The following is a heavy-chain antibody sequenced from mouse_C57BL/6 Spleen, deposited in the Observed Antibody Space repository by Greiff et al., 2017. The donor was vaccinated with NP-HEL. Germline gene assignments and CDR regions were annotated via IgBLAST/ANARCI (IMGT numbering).Heavy chain of an antibody. Sequence: DVKLVESGGGLVQPKGSLKLSCAASGFSFNTYAMNWVRQAPGKGLEWVARIRSKSNNYATYYADSVKDRFTISRDDSESMLYLQMNNLKTEDTAMYYCVRQENIYYDYDGGMDYWGQGTSVTVSS. D-gene: IGHD2-4*01. V-gene: IGHV10-1*01. CDR1: GFSFNTYA. CDR2: IRSKSNNYAT. J-gene: IGHJ4*01. CDR3: VRQENIYYDYDGGMDY.